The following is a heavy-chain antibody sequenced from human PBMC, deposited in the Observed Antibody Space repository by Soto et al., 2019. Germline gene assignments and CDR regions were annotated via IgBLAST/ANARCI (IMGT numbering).Heavy chain of an antibody. J-gene: IGHJ4*02. CDR1: GGSISSYY. CDR2: IYYSGST. V-gene: IGHV4-59*01. Sequence: SETLSLTCTVSGGSISSYYWSWIRQPPGKGLEWIGYIYYSGSTNYNPSLKSRVTISVDTSKNQFSLKLSSVTAADTAVYYCARFRKVRGVITPDYWGQGTLVTVSS. CDR3: ARFRKVRGVITPDY. D-gene: IGHD3-10*01.